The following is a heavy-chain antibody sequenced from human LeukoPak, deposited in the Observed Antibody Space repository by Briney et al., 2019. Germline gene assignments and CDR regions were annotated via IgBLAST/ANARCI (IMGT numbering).Heavy chain of an antibody. CDR2: ISISSSTL. J-gene: IGHJ4*02. CDR3: ARDSGVDAHIDY. D-gene: IGHD3-3*01. CDR1: GFTFSSYA. Sequence: GGSLRLSCAASGFTFSSYALNWAGQAPGKGRGGVSYISISSSTLYYTDSVKGRFTISRDNAKNSLYLQMNSLRDEDTAVYYCARDSGVDAHIDYWGQGTPVTVSA. V-gene: IGHV3-48*02.